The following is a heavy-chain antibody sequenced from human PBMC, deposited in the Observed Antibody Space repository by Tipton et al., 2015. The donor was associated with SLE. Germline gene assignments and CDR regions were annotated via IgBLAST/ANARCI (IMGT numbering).Heavy chain of an antibody. Sequence: TLSLTCTVSNYSISSGYYWGWIRQTPEKGLEKGLEWIGSIHHSGTTYYSPSLRSRLPISVDTSKNQFSPKLSSVTAADTAVYYCVRDRIAVARRFFDSWGQGTLVTVSS. CDR3: VRDRIAVARRFFDS. CDR1: NYSISSGYY. D-gene: IGHD6-19*01. CDR2: IHHSGTT. J-gene: IGHJ4*02. V-gene: IGHV4-38-2*02.